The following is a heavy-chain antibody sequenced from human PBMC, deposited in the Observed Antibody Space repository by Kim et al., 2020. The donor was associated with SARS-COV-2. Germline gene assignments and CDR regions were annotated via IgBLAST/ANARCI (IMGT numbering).Heavy chain of an antibody. Sequence: ASVKVSCKASGYTFTSYYMHWVRQAPGQGLEWMGIINPSGGSTSYAQKFQGRVTMTRDTSTSTVYMELSSLRSEDTAVYYCARDSPLSGYDYGDYYYYGMDVWGQGTTVTVSS. V-gene: IGHV1-46*01. D-gene: IGHD5-12*01. CDR1: GYTFTSYY. CDR3: ARDSPLSGYDYGDYYYYGMDV. CDR2: INPSGGST. J-gene: IGHJ6*02.